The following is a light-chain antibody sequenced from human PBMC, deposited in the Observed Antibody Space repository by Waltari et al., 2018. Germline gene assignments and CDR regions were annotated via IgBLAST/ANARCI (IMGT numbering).Light chain of an antibody. CDR3: AAWDSRLNGVV. CDR1: SSNIGRDI. V-gene: IGLV1-44*01. Sequence: QSVLTQSTSASGTSGQRVTISCSGSSSNIGRDIVNWYRHLPGTAPELLIYNNNQRPSGVPDRFSGSKSGTSASLAISGLQSEDEADYYCAAWDSRLNGVVFGGGTKLTVL. CDR2: NNN. J-gene: IGLJ2*01.